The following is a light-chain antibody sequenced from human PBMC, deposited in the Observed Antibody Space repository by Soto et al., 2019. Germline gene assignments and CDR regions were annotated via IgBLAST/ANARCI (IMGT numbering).Light chain of an antibody. V-gene: IGKV1-9*01. CDR2: LAS. CDR3: QQVNSFPVT. Sequence: DIPLTQSPSFLSTSVGDIVTITCRASQGITSYLAWYQQKPGKAPKLLIYLASTLQSGVPSRFSGSGSGTEFTLTLSSLQPEDFATYYCQQVNSFPVTFGQGTRLEIK. J-gene: IGKJ5*01. CDR1: QGITSY.